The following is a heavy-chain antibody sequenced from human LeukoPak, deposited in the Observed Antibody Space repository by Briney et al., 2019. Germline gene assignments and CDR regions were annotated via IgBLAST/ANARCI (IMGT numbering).Heavy chain of an antibody. CDR2: IYYSGST. J-gene: IGHJ3*02. D-gene: IGHD5-12*01. Sequence: SSETLSLTCSVSGDSISSSNYYWGWIRQPPGKGLEWIANIYYSGSTYYNPSLRSRVTISVDTSKNQFSLKLSSVTAADTAVYYCARRGYDTADAFDIWGQGTMVTVSS. V-gene: IGHV4-39*07. CDR1: GDSISSSNYY. CDR3: ARRGYDTADAFDI.